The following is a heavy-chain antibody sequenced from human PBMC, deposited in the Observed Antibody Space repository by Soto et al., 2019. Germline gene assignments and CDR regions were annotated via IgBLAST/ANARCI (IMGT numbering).Heavy chain of an antibody. V-gene: IGHV1-69*01. D-gene: IGHD3-3*01. CDR1: GGTFSSYA. CDR3: ARGDVTIFGAATNWFDP. CDR2: IIPIFGTA. Sequence: QVQLVQSGAEVKKPGSSVKVSCKASGGTFSSYAISWVRQAPGQGLEWMGGIIPIFGTANYAQKFQGRVTITADESTSTAYRELSSLRSEDTAVYYCARGDVTIFGAATNWFDPWGQGTLVTVSS. J-gene: IGHJ5*02.